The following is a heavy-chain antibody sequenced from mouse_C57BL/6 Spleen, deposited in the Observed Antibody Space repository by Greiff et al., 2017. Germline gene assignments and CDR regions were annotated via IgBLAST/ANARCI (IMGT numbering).Heavy chain of an antibody. CDR1: GFSFNTYA. J-gene: IGHJ2*01. D-gene: IGHD4-1*01. Sequence: DAGGGLVQPKGSLKLSCAASGFSFNTYAMNWVRQATGKGLEWVARIRSKSNNYATYYADSVKDRFTISRDDSESMLYLQMNNLKTEDTAMYYCVTGTIDYWGQGTTLTVSS. V-gene: IGHV10-1*01. CDR3: VTGTIDY. CDR2: IRSKSNNYAT.